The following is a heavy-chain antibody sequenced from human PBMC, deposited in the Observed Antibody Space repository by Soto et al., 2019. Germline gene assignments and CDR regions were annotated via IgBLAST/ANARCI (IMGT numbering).Heavy chain of an antibody. CDR3: AKEFLYYDSSGYYLIPTYGMDV. J-gene: IGHJ6*02. CDR1: GFTFSSYG. V-gene: IGHV3-30*18. D-gene: IGHD3-22*01. Sequence: LRLSCAASGFTFSSYGMHWVRQAPGKGLEWVAVISYDGSNKYYADSVKGRFTISRDNSKNTLYLQMNSLRAEDTAVYYCAKEFLYYDSSGYYLIPTYGMDVWGQGTTVTVSS. CDR2: ISYDGSNK.